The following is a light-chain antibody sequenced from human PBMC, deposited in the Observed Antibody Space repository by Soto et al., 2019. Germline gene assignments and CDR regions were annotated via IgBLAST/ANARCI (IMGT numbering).Light chain of an antibody. Sequence: EIVMTESPATLSVTPGGRATLSCRASQSISDTLPWYHQKPGQAPRLLIYSASARATGFPARFSGSGSGTDFTLTISSLQSEDFAVYYCQQYKDWPLTFGGGTKVAIK. CDR2: SAS. J-gene: IGKJ4*01. CDR3: QQYKDWPLT. CDR1: QSISDT. V-gene: IGKV3-15*01.